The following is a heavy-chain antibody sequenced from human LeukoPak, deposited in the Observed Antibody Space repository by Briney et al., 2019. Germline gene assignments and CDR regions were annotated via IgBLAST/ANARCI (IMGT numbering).Heavy chain of an antibody. J-gene: IGHJ3*02. CDR3: ARAKAGSSWYEAFDI. Sequence: ASVKVSCRASGYTFTSYGISWVRQAPGQGLEWMGWISAYNSNTNYAQKLQGRVTMTTDTSTSTAYMELRSLRSDDTAVYYCARAKAGSSWYEAFDIWAKGQWSPSLQ. CDR1: GYTFTSYG. V-gene: IGHV1-18*01. D-gene: IGHD6-13*01. CDR2: ISAYNSNT.